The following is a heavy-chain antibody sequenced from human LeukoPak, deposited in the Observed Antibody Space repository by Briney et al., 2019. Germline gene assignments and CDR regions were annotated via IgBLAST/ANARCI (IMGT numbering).Heavy chain of an antibody. CDR2: IYWDDDK. J-gene: IGHJ4*02. Sequence: SGPTLVKPTQTLTLTCTFSGFSLSTSRVGVGWIRQPPGKALEWLALIYWDDDKRYSPSLKSRLTITKDTSKNQVVLTMTNMDPVDTATYYCAHYGSGLYYFDYWGQGTLVTVSS. CDR1: GFSLSTSRVG. V-gene: IGHV2-5*02. CDR3: AHYGSGLYYFDY. D-gene: IGHD3-10*01.